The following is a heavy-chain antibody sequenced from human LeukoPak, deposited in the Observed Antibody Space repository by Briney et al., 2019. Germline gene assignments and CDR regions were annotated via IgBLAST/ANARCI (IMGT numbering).Heavy chain of an antibody. D-gene: IGHD6-13*01. CDR1: GYTFTNYD. Sequence: GASVTVSCKASGYTFTNYDINWVRQATGQGLEWMGWMTPNSGNTGYAQQFQGRLTMTRNTSISTAYMELSSLRSEDTAVYYCATISSRWQLGEDYWGQGTLVTVSS. V-gene: IGHV1-8*01. CDR2: MTPNSGNT. J-gene: IGHJ4*02. CDR3: ATISSRWQLGEDY.